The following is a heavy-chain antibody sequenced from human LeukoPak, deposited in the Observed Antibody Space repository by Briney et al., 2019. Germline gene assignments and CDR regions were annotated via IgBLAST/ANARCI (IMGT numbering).Heavy chain of an antibody. D-gene: IGHD6-19*01. V-gene: IGHV3-30*02. CDR1: GFTFSSYG. CDR3: ARDSSGKGTWYFDL. CDR2: IRYDGSNK. Sequence: PGGSLRLSCAASGFTFSSYGMHWVRQAPGKGLEWVTFIRYDGSNKYYADSVKGRFTTSRDSSDNTLYLQMSRLRAEDTAVYYCARDSSGKGTWYFDLWGRGTLVTVSS. J-gene: IGHJ2*01.